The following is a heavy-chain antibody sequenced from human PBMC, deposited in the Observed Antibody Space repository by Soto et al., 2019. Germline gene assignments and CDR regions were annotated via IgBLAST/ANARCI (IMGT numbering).Heavy chain of an antibody. D-gene: IGHD2-8*01. V-gene: IGHV4-30-4*01. CDR3: ARDNGPGYYYYGMDV. J-gene: IGHJ6*02. CDR2: IYYSGST. CDR1: GGSISSGDYC. Sequence: SETLSLTCTVSGGSISSGDYCWSWIRQPPGKGLEWIGYIYYSGSTYYNPSLKSRVTISVDTSKNQFSLKLSSVTAADTAVYYCARDNGPGYYYYGMDVWGQGTTVTVSS.